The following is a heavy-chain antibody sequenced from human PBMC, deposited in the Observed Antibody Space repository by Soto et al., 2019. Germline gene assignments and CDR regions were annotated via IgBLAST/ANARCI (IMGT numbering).Heavy chain of an antibody. CDR3: AKGGGVIVTREDYFDY. Sequence: QVQLVESGGGVVQPGRSLRLSCAASGFTFSSYGMHWVRQAPGKGLEWVAVISYDGSNKYYADSVKGRFTISRDNSKNTLYLQMNSLRAEDTAVYYCAKGGGVIVTREDYFDYWGQGTLVTVSS. CDR2: ISYDGSNK. D-gene: IGHD3-16*02. J-gene: IGHJ4*02. V-gene: IGHV3-30*18. CDR1: GFTFSSYG.